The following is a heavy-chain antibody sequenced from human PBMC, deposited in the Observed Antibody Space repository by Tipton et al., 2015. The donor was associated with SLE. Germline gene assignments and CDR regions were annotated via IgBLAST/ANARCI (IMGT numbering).Heavy chain of an antibody. V-gene: IGHV4-59*11. CDR2: IYYSGSP. Sequence: LSLTCTVSGGSISSHYWSWIRQPPGKGLEWIGFIYYSGSPNYNPSLKSRVTISVDTSKNQFSLKLSSVTAADTAVYYCARRDSASLAFDIWGQGTMVTVSS. J-gene: IGHJ3*02. CDR3: ARRDSASLAFDI. D-gene: IGHD6-6*01. CDR1: GGSISSHY.